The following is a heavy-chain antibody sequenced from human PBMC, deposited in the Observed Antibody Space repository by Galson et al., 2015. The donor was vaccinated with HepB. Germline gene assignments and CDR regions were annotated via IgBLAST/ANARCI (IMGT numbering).Heavy chain of an antibody. V-gene: IGHV3-33*08. D-gene: IGHD3-10*01. CDR2: IWYDGSNK. CDR3: ARMGGLWFGELSNNWFDP. CDR1: GFTFSSYG. Sequence: SLRLSCAASGFTFSSYGMHWVRQAPGKGLEWVAVIWYDGSNKYYADSVKGRFTISRDNSKNTLYLQMNSLRAEDTAVYYCARMGGLWFGELSNNWFDPWGQGTLVTVSS. J-gene: IGHJ5*02.